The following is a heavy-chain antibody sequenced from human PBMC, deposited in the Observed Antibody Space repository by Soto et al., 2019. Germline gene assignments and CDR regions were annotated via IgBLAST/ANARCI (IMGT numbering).Heavy chain of an antibody. Sequence: GESLKISCSASGFTFSSYAMHWVRQAPGKGLEYVSAISSNGGSTYYADSVKGRFTISRDNSKNALYLQMSSLRAEDTAVYYCVKGFADFWSGTTTDYWGQGTLVTVSS. CDR2: ISSNGGST. J-gene: IGHJ4*02. CDR1: GFTFSSYA. D-gene: IGHD3-3*01. V-gene: IGHV3-64D*08. CDR3: VKGFADFWSGTTTDY.